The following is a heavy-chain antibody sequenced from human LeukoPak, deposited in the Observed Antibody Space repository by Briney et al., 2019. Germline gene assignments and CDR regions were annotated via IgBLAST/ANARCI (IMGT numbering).Heavy chain of an antibody. J-gene: IGHJ1*01. CDR1: GYTFTSYD. Sequence: ASVKVSCKASGYTFTSYDINWVRQATGQGLEWMGWMNPNSGNTGYAQKFQGRVTMTRNTSISTAYMELSSLRSEDTAVYYCARDSQWELPEYFQHWGQGTLVTVPS. CDR2: MNPNSGNT. CDR3: ARDSQWELPEYFQH. V-gene: IGHV1-8*01. D-gene: IGHD1-26*01.